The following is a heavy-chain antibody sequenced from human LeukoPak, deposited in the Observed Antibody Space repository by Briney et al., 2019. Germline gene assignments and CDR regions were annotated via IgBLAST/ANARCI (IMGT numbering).Heavy chain of an antibody. V-gene: IGHV3-21*01. J-gene: IGHJ6*04. CDR2: ISSSSSYI. Sequence: PGGSLRLSCAASGFTFIGYSMNWVRQAPGKGLEWVSSISSSSSYIYYADSVKGRFTISRDNAKNSLYLQMNSLRAEDTAVYYCAELGITMIGGVWGKGTTVTISS. CDR1: GFTFIGYS. CDR3: AELGITMIGGV. D-gene: IGHD3-10*02.